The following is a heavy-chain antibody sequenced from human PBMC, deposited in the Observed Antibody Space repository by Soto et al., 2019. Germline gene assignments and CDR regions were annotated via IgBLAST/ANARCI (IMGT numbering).Heavy chain of an antibody. J-gene: IGHJ4*02. CDR2: ISGSGGST. V-gene: IGHV3-23*01. Sequence: GGSLRLSCAASGFTFSSYAMSWVRQAPGKGLEWVSAISGSGGSTYYADSVKGRFTISRDNSKNTLYLQMNSLGSEDTAVYYSAKFWGPVTADVDDYWGQGTLVTVSS. CDR1: GFTFSSYA. CDR3: AKFWGPVTADVDDY. D-gene: IGHD3-16*01.